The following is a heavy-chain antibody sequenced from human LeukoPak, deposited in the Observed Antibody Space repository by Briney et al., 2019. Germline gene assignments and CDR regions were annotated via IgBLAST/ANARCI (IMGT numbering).Heavy chain of an antibody. CDR2: IYHSGST. D-gene: IGHD1-14*01. CDR3: ARVRNAGFDY. Sequence: SESLSLTCTVSGGSISSSSYYWGWIRQPPGKGLEWIGSIYHSGSTYYNPSLKSRVTISVDTSKNQFSLKLSSVTAADTAVYYCARVRNAGFDYWGQGTLVTVSS. J-gene: IGHJ4*02. V-gene: IGHV4-39*07. CDR1: GGSISSSSYY.